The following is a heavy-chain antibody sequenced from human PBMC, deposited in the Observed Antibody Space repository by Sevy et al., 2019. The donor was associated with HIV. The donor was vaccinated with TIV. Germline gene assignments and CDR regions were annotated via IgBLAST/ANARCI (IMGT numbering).Heavy chain of an antibody. Sequence: GGSLRLSCAASGFTFDDYAMYWVRQAPGKGLEWVSLISWDGGSTYYADSVKGRFTISRDNSKNSLYLQMNSLRAEDTALYYCAKDIAAAGTYYYYYYGMDVWGQGTTVTVSS. CDR2: ISWDGGST. V-gene: IGHV3-43D*03. CDR1: GFTFDDYA. J-gene: IGHJ6*02. D-gene: IGHD6-13*01. CDR3: AKDIAAAGTYYYYYYGMDV.